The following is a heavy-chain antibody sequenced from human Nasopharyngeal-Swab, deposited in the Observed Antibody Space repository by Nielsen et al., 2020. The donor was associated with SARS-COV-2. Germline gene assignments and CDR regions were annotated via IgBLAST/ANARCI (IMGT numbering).Heavy chain of an antibody. V-gene: IGHV3-30-3*01. J-gene: IGHJ4*02. CDR3: AREQGWLVPPDY. Sequence: GESLKISCAASGFTFSSYAMHWVRQAPGKGLEWVAVISYDGSNKYYADSVKGRFTISRDNSKNTLYLQMNSLRAEDTAVYYCAREQGWLVPPDYWGQGTPVTVSS. CDR2: ISYDGSNK. D-gene: IGHD6-19*01. CDR1: GFTFSSYA.